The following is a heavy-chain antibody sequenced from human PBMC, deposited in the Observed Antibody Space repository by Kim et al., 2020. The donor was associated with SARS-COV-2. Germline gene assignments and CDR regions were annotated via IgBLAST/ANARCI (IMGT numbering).Heavy chain of an antibody. CDR1: GFTFSSYA. J-gene: IGHJ4*02. V-gene: IGHV3-23*01. D-gene: IGHD6-13*01. CDR2: ISGSGGST. Sequence: GGSLRLSCAASGFTFSSYAMSWVRQAPGKGLEWVSAISGSGGSTYYADSVKGRFTISRDNSKNTLYLQMNSLRAEDTAVYYCAKVPHYSFIAAAGPGIDYWGQGTLVTVSS. CDR3: AKVPHYSFIAAAGPGIDY.